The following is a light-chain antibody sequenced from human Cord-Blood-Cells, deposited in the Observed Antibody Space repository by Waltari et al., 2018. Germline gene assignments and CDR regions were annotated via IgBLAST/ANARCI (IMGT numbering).Light chain of an antibody. Sequence: QSALTQPAPVSRPPGQSFTLSSPGTSSVVGSYHLVSWYQQHPGKASKLMIYEGSKRPSGVSNRFSVSKSGNTASLTISGLQAEDEADYYCCSYAGSSTRVFGGGTKLTVL. CDR3: CSYAGSSTRV. CDR1: SSVVGSYHL. J-gene: IGLJ3*02. CDR2: EGS. V-gene: IGLV2-23*01.